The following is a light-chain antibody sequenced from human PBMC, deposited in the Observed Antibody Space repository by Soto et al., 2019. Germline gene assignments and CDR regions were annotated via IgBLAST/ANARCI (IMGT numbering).Light chain of an antibody. Sequence: QSALAQPTSVSGSPGQSITISCTGTSSDVGAYDYVSWYQHHPDKVPKLMIYDVSNRPSGVSNRFSGSKSGNTASLTISGLQADDEADYYCSSHTSRSTLVFGTGTKLTVL. CDR3: SSHTSRSTLV. J-gene: IGLJ1*01. V-gene: IGLV2-14*03. CDR2: DVS. CDR1: SSDVGAYDY.